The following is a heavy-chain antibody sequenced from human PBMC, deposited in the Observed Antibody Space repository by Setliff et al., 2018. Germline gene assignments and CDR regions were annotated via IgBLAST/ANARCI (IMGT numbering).Heavy chain of an antibody. D-gene: IGHD3-22*01. CDR3: ARESRYYYDNLGTLDY. CDR1: GGSISSGDYY. CDR2: IYSSGST. J-gene: IGHJ4*02. Sequence: SETLSLTCTVSGGSISSGDYYWSWIRQPPGKGLEWNGYIYSSGSTYYNPSLKSRVSISVDTSKNQYSLKLSSVTAADTAVYYCARESRYYYDNLGTLDYWGQGTLVTSPQ. V-gene: IGHV4-30-4*08.